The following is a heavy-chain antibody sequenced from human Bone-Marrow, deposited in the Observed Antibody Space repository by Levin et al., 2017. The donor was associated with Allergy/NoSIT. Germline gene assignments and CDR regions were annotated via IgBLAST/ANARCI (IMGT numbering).Heavy chain of an antibody. D-gene: IGHD5/OR15-5a*01. CDR1: GDNLRDYA. CDR2: IIPFSGPG. V-gene: IGHV1-69*13. Sequence: SVKVSCQASGDNLRDYAISWVRQAPGQGLEWMGGIIPFSGPGNPAQKFQGRVTFSADEVTNTVNMELRSLTSEDTAVYFCARSVYRSSFDWFDPWGQGTLVTVSS. J-gene: IGHJ5*02. CDR3: ARSVYRSSFDWFDP.